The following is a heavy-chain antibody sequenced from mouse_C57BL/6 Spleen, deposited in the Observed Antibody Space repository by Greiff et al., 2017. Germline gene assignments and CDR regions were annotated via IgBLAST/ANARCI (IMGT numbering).Heavy chain of an antibody. V-gene: IGHV1-82*01. CDR1: GYAFSSSW. D-gene: IGHD4-1*01. CDR3: AGTGLYYFDY. Sequence: VKLMESGPELVKPGASVKISCKASGYAFSSSWMNWVKQRPGKGLEWIGRIYPGDGDTNYNGKFKGKATLTADKSSSTAYMQLSSLTSEDSAVYFCAGTGLYYFDYWGQGTTLTVSS. CDR2: IYPGDGDT. J-gene: IGHJ2*01.